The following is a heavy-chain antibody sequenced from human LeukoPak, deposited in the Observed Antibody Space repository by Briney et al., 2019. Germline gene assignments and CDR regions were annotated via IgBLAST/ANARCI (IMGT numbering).Heavy chain of an antibody. CDR2: ISYDGSNK. CDR3: ANGARLEWLFDY. D-gene: IGHD3-3*01. J-gene: IGHJ4*02. V-gene: IGHV3-30*18. Sequence: GGSLRLSCAASGFTFSSYGMHWVRQAPGKGLEWVAVISYDGSNKYYADSVKGRFTISRDNSKNTLYLQMNSLRAEDTAVCYCANGARLEWLFDYWGQGTLVTVSS. CDR1: GFTFSSYG.